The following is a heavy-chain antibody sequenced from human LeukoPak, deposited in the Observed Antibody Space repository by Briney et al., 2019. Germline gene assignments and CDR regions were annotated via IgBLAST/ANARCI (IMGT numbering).Heavy chain of an antibody. Sequence: ASVTVSRKASGCTFTSYGINWLRQAPGHGLEWMGRISPDNDNTDLAQRLQGRVTMTTDTSTSTAYMELRTLRSDDTAMYYCARDEGGSWFGPWGPGTLVTVSS. V-gene: IGHV1-18*01. D-gene: IGHD3-16*01. CDR2: ISPDNDNT. J-gene: IGHJ5*02. CDR3: ARDEGGSWFGP. CDR1: GCTFTSYG.